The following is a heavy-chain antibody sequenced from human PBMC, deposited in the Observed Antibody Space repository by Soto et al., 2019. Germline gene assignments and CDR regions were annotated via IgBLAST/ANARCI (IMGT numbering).Heavy chain of an antibody. V-gene: IGHV4-31*03. D-gene: IGHD3-16*02. Sequence: QVQLQESGPGLVKPSQTLSLTCTVSGGSISSGGYYWSWIRQHPGKGLEWIGYIYYSGSTYYNPSLKSRVTISVDTSKNQFSLKLSSVTAADTAVYYCARGGIMITFGGVIAPFDIWGQGTMVTVSS. CDR1: GGSISSGGYY. J-gene: IGHJ3*02. CDR3: ARGGIMITFGGVIAPFDI. CDR2: IYYSGST.